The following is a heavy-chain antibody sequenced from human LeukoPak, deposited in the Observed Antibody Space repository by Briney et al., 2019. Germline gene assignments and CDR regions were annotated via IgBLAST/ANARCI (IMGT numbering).Heavy chain of an antibody. J-gene: IGHJ4*02. Sequence: GGSLRLSCTGSQLIFSKYGLNWVRQSPGKGLEWISSITRGGSNIDYADSVRGRFTISRDNAKNSLFLHMNSLRVEDTAVYYCARLTIYDDTDYWGQGTLVTVSS. CDR1: QLIFSKYG. V-gene: IGHV3-48*03. D-gene: IGHD3-3*01. CDR3: ARLTIYDDTDY. CDR2: ITRGGSNI.